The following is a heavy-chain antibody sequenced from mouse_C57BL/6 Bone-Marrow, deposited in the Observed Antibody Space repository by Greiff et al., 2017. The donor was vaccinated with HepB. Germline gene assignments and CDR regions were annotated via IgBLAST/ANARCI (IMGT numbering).Heavy chain of an antibody. V-gene: IGHV5-9-1*02. CDR1: GFTFSSYA. CDR2: ISSGGDYI. CDR3: TREDDYDPYAMDY. Sequence: EVHLVESGEGLVKPGGSLKLSCAASGFTFSSYAMSWVRQTPEKRLEWVAYISSGGDYIYYADTVKGRFTISRDNARNTLYLQMSSLKSEDTAMYYCTREDDYDPYAMDYWGQGTSVTVSS. J-gene: IGHJ4*01. D-gene: IGHD2-4*01.